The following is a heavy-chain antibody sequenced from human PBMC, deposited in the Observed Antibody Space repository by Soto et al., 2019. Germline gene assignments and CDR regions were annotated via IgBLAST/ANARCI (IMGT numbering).Heavy chain of an antibody. CDR3: ARRGRDSSGYYYFDY. V-gene: IGHV4-39*01. CDR1: GGSISSSSYY. J-gene: IGHJ4*02. CDR2: IYYSGST. Sequence: SETLSLTCTVSGGSISSSSYYWAWIRQPPGKGLEWIGSIYYSGSTYYNPSLKSRVIISVDTSKNQFSLKLSSVSAADTAVYYCARRGRDSSGYYYFDYWGQGTLVTVSS. D-gene: IGHD3-22*01.